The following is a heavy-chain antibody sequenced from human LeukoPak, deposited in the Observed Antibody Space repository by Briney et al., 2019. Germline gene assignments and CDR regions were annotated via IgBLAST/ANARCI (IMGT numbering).Heavy chain of an antibody. V-gene: IGHV3-21*01. D-gene: IGHD2-21*02. CDR3: ARQQWLLLVWMGSFDR. CDR2: ISSSSSYI. CDR1: GFTFSSYS. Sequence: PGGSLRLSCAASGFTFSSYSMNWVRQAPGKGLEWVSSISSSSSYIYYADSVKGRFTISRDNAKNSLYLQMNSLRAEDTAVYYCARQQWLLLVWMGSFDRWGQGTLVTVSS. J-gene: IGHJ4*02.